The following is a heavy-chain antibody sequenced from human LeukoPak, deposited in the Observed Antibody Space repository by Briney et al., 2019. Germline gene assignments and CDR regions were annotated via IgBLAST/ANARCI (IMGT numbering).Heavy chain of an antibody. J-gene: IGHJ4*02. CDR2: INPSGGST. V-gene: IGHV1-46*01. D-gene: IGHD1-7*01. CDR1: VGTFSRDA. Sequence: ASAKVSCKASVGTFSRDAISSGREAPGQGVEGLGIINPSGGSTSYAQKFQGRVTMTRDMSTSTVYMEPSSLRSEDTAVYYCTTPLSWNYVYWGQGTLVTVSS. CDR3: TTPLSWNYVY.